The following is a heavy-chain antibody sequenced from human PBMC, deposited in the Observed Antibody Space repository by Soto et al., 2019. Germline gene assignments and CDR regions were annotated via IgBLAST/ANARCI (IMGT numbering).Heavy chain of an antibody. CDR3: ASAVAVPADFDY. V-gene: IGHV1-3*05. Sequence: QVQLVQSGAEEKKPGASVKVSCKASGYTFTSYAMHWVRQAPGQRLEWMDWINAGNGNTKYSQKFQGRVTITRDTPAGTAYMELGSLRSEDTAVYYCASAVAVPADFDYWGQGTLVTVSS. CDR1: GYTFTSYA. J-gene: IGHJ4*02. D-gene: IGHD6-19*01. CDR2: INAGNGNT.